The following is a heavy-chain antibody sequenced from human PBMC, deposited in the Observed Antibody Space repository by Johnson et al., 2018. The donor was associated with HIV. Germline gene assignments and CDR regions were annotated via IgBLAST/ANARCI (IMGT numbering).Heavy chain of an antibody. J-gene: IGHJ3*02. CDR1: GFTFDDYA. CDR3: ARGGPIAVETTGAFDI. D-gene: IGHD6-19*01. CDR2: ISWNSGSI. Sequence: VQLVESGGGLVQPGRSLRLSCAASGFTFDDYAMHWVRQAPGKGLEWVSGISWNSGSIGYADSVKGRFTSSRDNAKNSLYLQMNSLRAEDTALYYCARGGPIAVETTGAFDIWGQGTMVTVSS. V-gene: IGHV3-9*01.